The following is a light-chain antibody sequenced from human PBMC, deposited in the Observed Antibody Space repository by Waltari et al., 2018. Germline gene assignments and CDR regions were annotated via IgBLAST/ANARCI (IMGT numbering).Light chain of an antibody. CDR2: EVT. J-gene: IGLJ3*02. V-gene: IGLV2-23*02. CDR3: CSYAGDALWV. CDR1: SSDIGTYNF. Sequence: QSALTQPASVSASPGLSITISCTVTSSDIGTYNFVSWYKQHPGKVPNVLIYEVTNRPSGVSNRFSGSKSGYTASLTISGLQAEDEADYYCCSYAGDALWVFGGGTKLTVL.